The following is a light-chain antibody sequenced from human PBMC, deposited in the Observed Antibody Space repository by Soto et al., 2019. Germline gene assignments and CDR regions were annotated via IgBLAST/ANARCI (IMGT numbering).Light chain of an antibody. CDR1: QGISSY. V-gene: IGKV1-8*01. Sequence: PSSLSASTGDRVTITCRASQGISSYLAWYQQKPGKAPKLLIYAASTLQSGVPSRFSGSGSGTDFTLTISCLQSEDFATYYCQQYYSYPRTFGQGTKVDIK. CDR2: AAS. CDR3: QQYYSYPRT. J-gene: IGKJ1*01.